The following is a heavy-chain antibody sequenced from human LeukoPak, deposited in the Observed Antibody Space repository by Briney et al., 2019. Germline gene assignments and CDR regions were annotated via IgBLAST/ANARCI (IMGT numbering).Heavy chain of an antibody. CDR1: GYTFTSYG. D-gene: IGHD2-21*01. CDR3: VVRAAGSFDY. Sequence: ASVKVSCKASGYTFTSYGISWVRQAPGQGLEWMGWMNPNSGNTGYAQKFQGRVTMTRNTSISTAYMELSSLRSEDTAVYYCVVRAAGSFDYWGQGTLVTVSS. V-gene: IGHV1-8*02. J-gene: IGHJ4*02. CDR2: MNPNSGNT.